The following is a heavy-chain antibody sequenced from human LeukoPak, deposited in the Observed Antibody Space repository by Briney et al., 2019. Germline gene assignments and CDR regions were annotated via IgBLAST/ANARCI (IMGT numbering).Heavy chain of an antibody. D-gene: IGHD4-11*01. V-gene: IGHV4-31*03. CDR2: IYYSGST. CDR3: AREATVTTKNWFDP. J-gene: IGHJ5*02. CDR1: GGSISSGGYY. Sequence: SQTLSLTCTVSGGSISSGGYYWSWIRQHPGNGLEWIGYIYYSGSTYYNPSLKSRVTISVDTSKNQFSLKLSSVTAADTAVYYCAREATVTTKNWFDPWGQGTLVTVSS.